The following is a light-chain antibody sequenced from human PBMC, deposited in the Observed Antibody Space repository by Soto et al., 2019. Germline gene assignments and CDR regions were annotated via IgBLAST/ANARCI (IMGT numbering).Light chain of an antibody. V-gene: IGKV3D-15*01. CDR2: GAS. J-gene: IGKJ1*01. Sequence: EIVLTQSPGSLSLSPLEIAAPAVVASQSVSSNYLAWYQQKPGRAPRLLIYGASSRATGIPDRFSGSGSGTEFTLTISSLRSEDFAVYFCQQYYNWPRTFGQGTKVDIK. CDR3: QQYYNWPRT. CDR1: QSVSSN.